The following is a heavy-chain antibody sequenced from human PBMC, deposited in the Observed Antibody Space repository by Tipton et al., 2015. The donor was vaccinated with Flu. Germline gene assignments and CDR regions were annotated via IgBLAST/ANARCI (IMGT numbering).Heavy chain of an antibody. CDR1: GDSISGSYY. D-gene: IGHD4-11*01. J-gene: IGHJ5*02. CDR3: ARRDFSNYVSDPKSWFDP. V-gene: IGHV4-38-2*02. CDR2: IYHTGST. Sequence: LRLSCTVSGDSISGSYYWGWIRQAPGKGLEWIGNIYHTGSTYHNPPLKSRVTMSVDTSRNHLSLRLRSVTAADTAVYFCARRDFSNYVSDPKSWFDPWGQGILVTVSP.